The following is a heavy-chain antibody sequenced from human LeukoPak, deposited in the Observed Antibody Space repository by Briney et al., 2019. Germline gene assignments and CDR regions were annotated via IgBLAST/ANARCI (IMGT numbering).Heavy chain of an antibody. V-gene: IGHV1-46*01. J-gene: IGHJ1*01. CDR3: ASYYYGSYLGYFQH. CDR1: GYTFSSYH. CDR2: FNPSFNPGPEIT. Sequence: ASVRVSCKASGYTFSSYHIHWVRQAPGQGLEWMGKFNPSFNPGPEITTYAQKFQGRVTMTRDTSASTAYMELSSLRSEDTAVYYCASYYYGSYLGYFQHWGQGTLVTVSS. D-gene: IGHD1-26*01.